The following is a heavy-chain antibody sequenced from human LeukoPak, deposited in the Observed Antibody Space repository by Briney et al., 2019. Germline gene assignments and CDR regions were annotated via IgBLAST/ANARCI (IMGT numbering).Heavy chain of an antibody. D-gene: IGHD5-18*01. J-gene: IGHJ6*03. CDR3: AKGGYSNGRYYYYYMDV. Sequence: GGSLRLSCAASGFTFSSYAMTWVRQAPGKGLEWVSSFSFNGESTYYADSAKGRFTISRDNSKNTLYLQMNSLRAEDTAVYYCAKGGYSNGRYYYYYMDVWGEGTTVTISS. CDR1: GFTFSSYA. V-gene: IGHV3-23*01. CDR2: FSFNGEST.